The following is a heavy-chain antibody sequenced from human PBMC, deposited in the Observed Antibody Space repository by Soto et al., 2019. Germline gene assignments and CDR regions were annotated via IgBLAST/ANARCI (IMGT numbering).Heavy chain of an antibody. D-gene: IGHD4-17*01. J-gene: IGHJ4*02. CDR3: AKVGGYYGDYPDFDY. V-gene: IGHV4-59*01. CDR2: IYYSGST. CDR1: GGSISTYY. Sequence: SETLSLTCTVSGGSISTYYWSWIRHPPGKGLEWLGNIYYSGSTNYNPSRKSRVTISVDTSKNLFSLKLSSVTAADTAVYYCAKVGGYYGDYPDFDYWGQGTLVTVSS.